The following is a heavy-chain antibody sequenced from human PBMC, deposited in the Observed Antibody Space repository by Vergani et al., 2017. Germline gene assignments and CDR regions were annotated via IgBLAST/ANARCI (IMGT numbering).Heavy chain of an antibody. D-gene: IGHD6-13*01. Sequence: ELQLVESGGGLVQPGGSLRLSYAASGSTVSGNYMTWVRQAPGKGLEWVANIKQDGSEKYYVDSVKGRFTISRDNAKNSLYLQMNSLRAEDTAVYYCARDTYSSSWEYYYYYYGMDVWGQGTTVTVSS. CDR3: ARDTYSSSWEYYYYYYGMDV. J-gene: IGHJ6*02. CDR2: IKQDGSEK. CDR1: GSTVSGNY. V-gene: IGHV3-7*01.